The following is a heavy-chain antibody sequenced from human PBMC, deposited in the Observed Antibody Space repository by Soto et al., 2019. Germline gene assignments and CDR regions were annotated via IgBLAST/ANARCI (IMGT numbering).Heavy chain of an antibody. CDR3: AKRVEYSSSTHYFDS. V-gene: IGHV3-23*01. CDR1: GFTFSKYA. J-gene: IGHJ4*02. Sequence: EVQLLESGGGLEQPGGSLRLACAVSGFTFSKYAMSWVRQAPGKGLEWVSAVSDSGGSTYYADSVKGRFIISRDNSKNTLYLQMNSLRAEDTAVYYCAKRVEYSSSTHYFDSWGQGTLVTVSS. D-gene: IGHD6-6*01. CDR2: VSDSGGST.